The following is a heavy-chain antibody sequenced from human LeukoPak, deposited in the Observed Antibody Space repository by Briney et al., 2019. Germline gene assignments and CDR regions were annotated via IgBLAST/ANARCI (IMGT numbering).Heavy chain of an antibody. Sequence: GGSLRLSCAASGFTFSNYAMSWVRQAPGKGLEWVSAISGSGGNTYYADSVKGRFTISRGNSKNTLYLQMNSLRAEDTAVYYCAKDAKWTMIVVVPTGRPYYFDYWGQGTLVTVSS. CDR1: GFTFSNYA. CDR3: AKDAKWTMIVVVPTGRPYYFDY. J-gene: IGHJ4*02. V-gene: IGHV3-23*01. D-gene: IGHD3-22*01. CDR2: ISGSGGNT.